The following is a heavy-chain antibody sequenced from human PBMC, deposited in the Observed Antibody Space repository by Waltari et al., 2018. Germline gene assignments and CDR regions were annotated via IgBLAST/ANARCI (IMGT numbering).Heavy chain of an antibody. CDR3: AKISAHITGAFDI. CDR2: ISWNSGSI. V-gene: IGHV3-9*01. Sequence: EVQLVESGGGLVQPGRSLRLSCAASGFTFDDYAMHWVRQAPGKGLEWVSGISWNSGSIGYADSVKGRFTISRDNAKNSLYLQMNSLRAEDTALYYCAKISAHITGAFDIWGQGTMVTVSS. J-gene: IGHJ3*02. CDR1: GFTFDDYA. D-gene: IGHD3-3*02.